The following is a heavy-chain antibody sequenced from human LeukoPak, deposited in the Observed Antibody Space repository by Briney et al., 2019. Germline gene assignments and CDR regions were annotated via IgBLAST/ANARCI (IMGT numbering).Heavy chain of an antibody. CDR2: IYYSGST. J-gene: IGHJ4*02. CDR3: ARGHDSPY. D-gene: IGHD3-22*01. CDR1: GGSISSSSYY. Sequence: PSETLSLTCTVSGGSISSSSYYWGWIRQPPGKGLEWIGSIYYSGSTYYNPSLKSRVTISVDTSKNQFSLKLSSVTAADTAVYYCARGHDSPYWGQGTLVTVSS. V-gene: IGHV4-39*07.